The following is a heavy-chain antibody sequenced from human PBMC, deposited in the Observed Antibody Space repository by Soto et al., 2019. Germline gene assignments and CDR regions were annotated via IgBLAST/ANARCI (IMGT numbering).Heavy chain of an antibody. CDR1: GFTFSSYG. J-gene: IGHJ6*02. CDR3: AREYSSSWTNYGMDV. V-gene: IGHV3-48*03. Sequence: PGGSLRLSCTASGFTFSSYGMNWVRQAPGKGLEWVSYISSSGSTIFYADSVKGRFTISRDNAKNSLYLQMNSLRAEDTAVYYCAREYSSSWTNYGMDVWGQGTTVTVSS. CDR2: ISSSGSTI. D-gene: IGHD6-13*01.